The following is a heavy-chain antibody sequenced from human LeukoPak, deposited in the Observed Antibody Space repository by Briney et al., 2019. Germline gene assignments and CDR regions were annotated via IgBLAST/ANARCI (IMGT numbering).Heavy chain of an antibody. J-gene: IGHJ6*04. CDR1: GGSISNYY. D-gene: IGHD1-14*01. V-gene: IGHV4-59*01. Sequence: PSETLSLTCTVSGGSISNYYWSWIRQPPGKGLEWIGYISYSGSTNNNPSLKSRATISVDTTKNQFSLKLSSVTAADTAVYYCARNFPGRTEDVWGKGTTVIVSS. CDR3: ARNFPGRTEDV. CDR2: ISYSGST.